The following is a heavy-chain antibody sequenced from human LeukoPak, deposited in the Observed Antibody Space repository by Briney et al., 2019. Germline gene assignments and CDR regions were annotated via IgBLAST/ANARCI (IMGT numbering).Heavy chain of an antibody. D-gene: IGHD3-10*01. CDR3: ARDYMKVRWFGDPMGGKYYFDY. V-gene: IGHV3-30*04. J-gene: IGHJ4*02. CDR1: GFTFSSYA. CDR2: ISYDGGNK. Sequence: GGSLRLSCAASGFTFSSYAMHWVRQAPGKGLEWMAVISYDGGNKYYADSVKGRFTISRDNSKNTLYLQMNSLRAEDTAVYYCARDYMKVRWFGDPMGGKYYFDYWGQGTLVTVSS.